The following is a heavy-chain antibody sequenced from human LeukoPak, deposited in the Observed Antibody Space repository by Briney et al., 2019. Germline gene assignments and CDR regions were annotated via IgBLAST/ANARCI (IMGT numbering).Heavy chain of an antibody. CDR2: ISSSSSYI. V-gene: IGHV3-21*01. CDR3: ARESSPGYSYGYPLAY. Sequence: GGSLRLSGAASGFTFSSYIMNWVRQAPGKGLEWVSSISSSSSYIYYADSVKGRFTISRDNAKNSLYLQMNSLRADDTAVYYCARESSPGYSYGYPLAYWGQGTLVTVSS. D-gene: IGHD5-18*01. J-gene: IGHJ4*02. CDR1: GFTFSSYI.